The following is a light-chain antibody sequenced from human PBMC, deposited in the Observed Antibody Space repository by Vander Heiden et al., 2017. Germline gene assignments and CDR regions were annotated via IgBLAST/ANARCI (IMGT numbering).Light chain of an antibody. J-gene: IGKJ2*02. Sequence: DVVLTKSPLSLPVTPGEPASISCRSSQSLLHSNGYNYLDWYLQKPGQSPQLLIYLGSNRASGVPVRFSGSGSGTDFTLQISGVEPEDVGVYYCMQSLETPRTFGQGTKLEI. CDR1: QSLLHSNGYNY. V-gene: IGKV2-28*01. CDR2: LGS. CDR3: MQSLETPRT.